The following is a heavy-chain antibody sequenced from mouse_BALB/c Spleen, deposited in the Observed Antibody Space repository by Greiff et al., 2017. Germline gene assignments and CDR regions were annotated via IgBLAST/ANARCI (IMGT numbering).Heavy chain of an antibody. V-gene: IGHV1S137*01. CDR1: GYTFTDYA. D-gene: IGHD2-4*01. Sequence: VQLQQSGAELVRPGVSVKISCKGSGYTFTDYAMHWLKQSHAKSLEWIGVISTYYGDASYNQKFKGKATMTVDKSSSTAYMELARLTSEDSAIYYCARGNDSRGFAYWGQGTLVTVSA. J-gene: IGHJ3*01. CDR3: ARGNDSRGFAY. CDR2: ISTYYGDA.